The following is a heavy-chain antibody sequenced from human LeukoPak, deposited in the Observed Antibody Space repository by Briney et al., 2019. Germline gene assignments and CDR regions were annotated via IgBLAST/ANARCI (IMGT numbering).Heavy chain of an antibody. CDR3: AKPLQLGAYYFDY. CDR2: IRYDGSNK. V-gene: IGHV3-30*02. CDR1: GFTFSSYG. D-gene: IGHD5-18*01. J-gene: IGHJ4*02. Sequence: PGGSLRLSCAACGFTFSSYGMHWVRQAPGKGLEWVAFIRYDGSNKYYADSVKGRFTISRDNSKNTLYLQMNSLRAEDTAVYYCAKPLQLGAYYFDYWGQGTLVTVSS.